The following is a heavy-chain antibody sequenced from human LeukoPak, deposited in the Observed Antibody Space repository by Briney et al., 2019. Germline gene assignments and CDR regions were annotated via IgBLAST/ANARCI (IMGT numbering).Heavy chain of an antibody. D-gene: IGHD2-15*01. V-gene: IGHV4-34*01. Sequence: PSETLSLTCAVYGGSFSGYYWSWIGQPPGKGLEWIGEINHSGSTNYNPSLKSRVTISVDTSKNQFSLKLSSVTAADTAVYYCARLNRRYCSGGSCYSYYFDYWGQGALVTVSS. J-gene: IGHJ4*02. CDR3: ARLNRRYCSGGSCYSYYFDY. CDR2: INHSGST. CDR1: GGSFSGYY.